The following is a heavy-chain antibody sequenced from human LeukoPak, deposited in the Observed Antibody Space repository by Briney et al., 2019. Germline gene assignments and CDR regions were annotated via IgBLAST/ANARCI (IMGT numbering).Heavy chain of an antibody. CDR1: GFTFSSYA. CDR2: ISGSGGST. J-gene: IGHJ6*02. Sequence: AGGSLRLSCAASGFTFSSYAMSWVRQAPGKGLEWVSAISGSGGSTYYADSVKGRFTISRDNSKNTLYLQMNSLRAEDTAVYYCARGEGSYYYGMDVWGQGTTVTVSS. D-gene: IGHD6-6*01. V-gene: IGHV3-23*01. CDR3: ARGEGSYYYGMDV.